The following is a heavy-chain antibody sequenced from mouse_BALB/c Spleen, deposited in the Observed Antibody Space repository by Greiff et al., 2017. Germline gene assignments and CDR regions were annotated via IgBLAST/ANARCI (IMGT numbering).Heavy chain of an antibody. J-gene: IGHJ4*01. V-gene: IGHV5-9-3*01. Sequence: EVQLMESGGGLVKPGGSLKLSCTASGFTFSSYGMPWVRQTPGKGLEWVGNICSGGSCTYYPDSVKGRFTISRDNAKNTLYLQMSSLRSEDTAMYYCARQVITTASMDYWGQGTSVTVSS. CDR2: ICSGGSCT. CDR3: ARQVITTASMDY. D-gene: IGHD1-2*01. CDR1: GFTFSSYG.